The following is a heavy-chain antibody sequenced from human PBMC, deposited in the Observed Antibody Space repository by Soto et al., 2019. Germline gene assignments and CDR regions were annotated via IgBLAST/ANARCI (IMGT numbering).Heavy chain of an antibody. V-gene: IGHV3-23*01. Sequence: GSLRLSCAASGFTFSSYAMSWVRQAPGKGLEWVSAISGSGGSTYYADSVKGRFTISRDNSKNTLYLQMNSLKASDSAMYYCARRGISPHHIGYWGQGTLVTVSS. J-gene: IGHJ4*02. CDR2: ISGSGGST. CDR1: GFTFSSYA. CDR3: ARRGISPHHIGY. D-gene: IGHD3-16*01.